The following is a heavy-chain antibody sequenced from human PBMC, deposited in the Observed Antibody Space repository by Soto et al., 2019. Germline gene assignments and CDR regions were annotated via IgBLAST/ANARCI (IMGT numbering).Heavy chain of an antibody. CDR1: GGSISSGDYY. CDR2: IYYSGST. V-gene: IGHV4-30-4*01. D-gene: IGHD3-22*01. J-gene: IGHJ4*02. CDR3: ATYYYDSSGYYYFDY. Sequence: ASETLSLTCTVSGGSISSGDYYWSWIRQPPGKCLEWIGYIYYSGSTYYNPSLKSRVTISVDTSKNQFSLKLSSVTAADTAVYYCATYYYDSSGYYYFDYWGQGTLVTVYS.